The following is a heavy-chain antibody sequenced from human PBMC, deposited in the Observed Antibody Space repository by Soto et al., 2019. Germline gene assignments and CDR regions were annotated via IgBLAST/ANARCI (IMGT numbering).Heavy chain of an antibody. CDR3: TTTRPGTNVFDN. J-gene: IGHJ3*02. D-gene: IGHD6-13*01. CDR2: IRSKTDGGIT. Sequence: EVQLVESGGGLVEPGGYLRLSCAASGITFSNAWMNWFGKAPGKGLEYIGRIRSKTDGGITEYAAPVEGRFTVSRDDSKNTLYLQMSGLKSEDTAVYYCTTTRPGTNVFDNWGQGTLVTVSS. V-gene: IGHV3-15*01. CDR1: GITFSNAW.